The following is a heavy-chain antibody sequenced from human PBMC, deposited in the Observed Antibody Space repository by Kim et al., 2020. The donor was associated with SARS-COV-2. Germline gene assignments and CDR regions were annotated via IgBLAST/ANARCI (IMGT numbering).Heavy chain of an antibody. D-gene: IGHD3-3*01. V-gene: IGHV1-18*01. CDR3: ARVSTDTMDFDY. J-gene: IGHJ4*02. CDR2: ISAHTGNT. CDR1: GYTFTSYG. Sequence: ASVKVSCKASGYTFTSYGISWVRQAPGQGLEWMGWISAHTGNTNYAQKLQGRVTMTTDTSTSTAYMELRSLRSDDTAVYYCARVSTDTMDFDYWGQGTLVTVSS.